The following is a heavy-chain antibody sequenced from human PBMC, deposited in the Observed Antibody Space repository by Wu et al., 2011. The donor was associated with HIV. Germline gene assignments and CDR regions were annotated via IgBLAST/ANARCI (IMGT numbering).Heavy chain of an antibody. CDR1: GYTFTGYY. CDR3: ARWLACTSTACYTSTPHFDY. CDR2: INPNTGGT. D-gene: IGHD2-2*02. V-gene: IGHV1-2*02. Sequence: QVQLVQSGADVKKPGASVKVSCETSGYTFTGYYIHWVRQAPGQGLEWMGWINPNTGGTNYARKFQDRVTMTGDTSISTAYMELSRLRSDDTAVYYCARWLACTSTACYTSTPHFDYWGQGTLVTVSS. J-gene: IGHJ4*02.